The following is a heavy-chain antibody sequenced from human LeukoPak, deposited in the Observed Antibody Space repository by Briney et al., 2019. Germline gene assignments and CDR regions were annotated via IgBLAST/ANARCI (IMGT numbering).Heavy chain of an antibody. V-gene: IGHV3-30*02. D-gene: IGHD2-2*01. J-gene: IGHJ4*02. Sequence: SGGSLRLSCAASGFTFSSYGMHWVRQAPGKGLEWVAFIHFDGCTKYSGDSVKGRFTVSRDNSKNTLYLQMNSLRPEDTAVYYCAKDQCTRTSCDGYPGHWGQGTLVTVSS. CDR3: AKDQCTRTSCDGYPGH. CDR2: IHFDGCTK. CDR1: GFTFSSYG.